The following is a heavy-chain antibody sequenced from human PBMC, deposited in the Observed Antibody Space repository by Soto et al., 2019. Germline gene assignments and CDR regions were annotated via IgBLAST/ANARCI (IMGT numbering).Heavy chain of an antibody. CDR2: IFYSGST. CDR1: CCSINNYY. Sequence: SGTLSLTCTLGCCSINNYYWSWILQPPGRGLEWIGHIFYSGSTNYNPALKSRVTISVDTSKSQFSLKLSSVTAADTAVYYCAKDSGYNYGYFRWFDPWGQGTLVT. D-gene: IGHD5-18*01. J-gene: IGHJ5*02. CDR3: AKDSGYNYGYFRWFDP. V-gene: IGHV4-59*01.